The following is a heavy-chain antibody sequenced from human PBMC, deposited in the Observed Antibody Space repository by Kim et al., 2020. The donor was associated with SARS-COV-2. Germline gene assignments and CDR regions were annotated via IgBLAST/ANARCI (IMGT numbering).Heavy chain of an antibody. V-gene: IGHV1-46*01. D-gene: IGHD3-10*01. Sequence: ASVKVSCKASGDTFSKYYIHWVRQAPGQGLEWMGIIKPSGGSTKYAQQFQGRVTMTRETSTSTVYLEVRSLRSEDTAVYFCVRDTYYASRSFHFDYWGQGSLVTVSS. CDR1: GDTFSKYY. CDR2: IKPSGGST. CDR3: VRDTYYASRSFHFDY. J-gene: IGHJ4*02.